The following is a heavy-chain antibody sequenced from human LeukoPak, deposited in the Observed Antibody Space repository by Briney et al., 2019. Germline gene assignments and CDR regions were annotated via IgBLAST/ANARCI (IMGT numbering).Heavy chain of an antibody. D-gene: IGHD3-3*01. V-gene: IGHV3-21*01. CDR2: IYSDGST. CDR1: GFTFSSYS. J-gene: IGHJ4*02. Sequence: GGSLRLSCAASGFTFSSYSMNWVRQAPGKGLEWVSEIYSDGSTYYAASVKGRFTISRDNAKNSLYLQMNSLRAEDTAVYYCARLEWLGRRDFDYWGQGTLVTVSS. CDR3: ARLEWLGRRDFDY.